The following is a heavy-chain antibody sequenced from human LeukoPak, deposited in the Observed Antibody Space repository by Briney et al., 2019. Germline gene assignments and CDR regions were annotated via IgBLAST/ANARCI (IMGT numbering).Heavy chain of an antibody. CDR3: ARVGVRGEFIDY. Sequence: SQTLSLTCTVSGGSISSGDYYWSWIRQPPGKGLEWIGYIYYSGSTYYNPSLKSRLTISVDTSKNQFSLKLSSVTAADTAVYYSARVGVRGEFIDYWGQGTLVTVSS. D-gene: IGHD3-10*01. CDR1: GGSISSGDYY. CDR2: IYYSGST. V-gene: IGHV4-30-4*01. J-gene: IGHJ4*02.